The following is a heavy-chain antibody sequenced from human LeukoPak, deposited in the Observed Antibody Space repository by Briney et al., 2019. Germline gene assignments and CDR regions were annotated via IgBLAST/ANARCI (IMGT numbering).Heavy chain of an antibody. CDR1: GGSFSGYY. Sequence: SSETLSLTCAVYGGSFSGYYWSWIRQPPGKGLEWIGEINHSGSTNYNPSLKSRVTISVDTSKNQFSLKLSSVTAADTAVYYCAGGFDYYDSSGLDYWGQGTLVTVSS. V-gene: IGHV4-34*01. D-gene: IGHD3-22*01. CDR3: AGGFDYYDSSGLDY. CDR2: INHSGST. J-gene: IGHJ4*02.